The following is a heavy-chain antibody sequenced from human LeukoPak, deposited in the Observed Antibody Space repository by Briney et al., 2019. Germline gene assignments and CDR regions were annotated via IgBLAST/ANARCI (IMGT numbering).Heavy chain of an antibody. CDR1: GFTFSSYA. V-gene: IGHV3-23*01. Sequence: GGSLGLSCAASGFTFSSYALTWVRQAPGKGLEWVSTISGGGDNTYYADSVKGRFTISRDNSKHTLYLQMTSLRAEDTAVYYCAKGDYYDSSGPSFDYWGQGTLVTVSS. CDR3: AKGDYYDSSGPSFDY. CDR2: ISGGGDNT. D-gene: IGHD3-22*01. J-gene: IGHJ4*02.